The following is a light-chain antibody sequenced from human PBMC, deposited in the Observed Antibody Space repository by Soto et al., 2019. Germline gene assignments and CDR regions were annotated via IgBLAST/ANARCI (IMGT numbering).Light chain of an antibody. CDR3: QQFNSYPST. J-gene: IGKJ5*01. V-gene: IGKV1-13*02. Sequence: AIQLTQSPSSLYASVGDRVTITCRASQGISSALAWYQQKPGKAPKLLIYDASSLESGVPSRFSGSGSGTDFTLTISSLQPEDFATYYCQQFNSYPSTFGQGTRLEIK. CDR2: DAS. CDR1: QGISSA.